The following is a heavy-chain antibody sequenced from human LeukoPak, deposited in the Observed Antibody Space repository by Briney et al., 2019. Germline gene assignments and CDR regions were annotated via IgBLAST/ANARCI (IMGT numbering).Heavy chain of an antibody. CDR2: IYYSGST. CDR3: ARANLAGNGMDV. Sequence: PSETLSLTCTVSGGSISSYYWSWIRQPPGKGLEWIGYIYYSGSTNYNPSLKSRVTISVDTSKNQFSLKLSSVTAADTAVYYCARANLAGNGMDVWGQGTTVTVSS. D-gene: IGHD1-1*01. J-gene: IGHJ6*02. V-gene: IGHV4-59*08. CDR1: GGSISSYY.